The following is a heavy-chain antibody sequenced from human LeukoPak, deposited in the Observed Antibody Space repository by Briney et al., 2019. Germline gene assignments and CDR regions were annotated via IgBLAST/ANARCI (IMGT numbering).Heavy chain of an antibody. J-gene: IGHJ6*03. CDR3: AKDRSRFLEWLPPSSYMDV. CDR2: ISGSGGST. V-gene: IGHV3-23*01. CDR1: GFTFSSYA. Sequence: GGSLRLSCAASGFTFSSYAMSWVRQAPGKGLEWVSAISGSGGSTYYADSVKGRFTISRDNSKNTLYLQMNSLRAEDTAVYYCAKDRSRFLEWLPPSSYMDVWGKGTTVTVSS. D-gene: IGHD3-3*01.